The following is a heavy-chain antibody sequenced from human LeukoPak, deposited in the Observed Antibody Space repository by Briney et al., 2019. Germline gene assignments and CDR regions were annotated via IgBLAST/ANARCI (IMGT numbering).Heavy chain of an antibody. D-gene: IGHD2-2*01. CDR1: GFTFDDYA. CDR2: ISWNSGSI. V-gene: IGHV3-9*01. CDR3: AREVVVNWFDP. Sequence: GGSLRLSCAASGFTFDDYAMHWVRQAPGKGLEWVSGISWNSGSIGYADSVKGRFTISRDNAKNSLYLQMNSLRAEDTALYYCAREVVVNWFDPWGQGTLVTVSS. J-gene: IGHJ5*02.